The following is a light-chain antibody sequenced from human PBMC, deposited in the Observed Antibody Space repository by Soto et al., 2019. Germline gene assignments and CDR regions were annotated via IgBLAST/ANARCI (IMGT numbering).Light chain of an antibody. V-gene: IGKV3-20*01. Sequence: EIVLTQSPGSLSLSPGQRATLSCRASQSVDTTFFAWYQKKPGQAPRLLIQGASKRATGIPDRFSGSGSGTDFPLIMSRLEPEDFAVYYCQQYMSSVTFGQGTKVEIK. J-gene: IGKJ1*01. CDR3: QQYMSSVT. CDR2: GAS. CDR1: QSVDTTF.